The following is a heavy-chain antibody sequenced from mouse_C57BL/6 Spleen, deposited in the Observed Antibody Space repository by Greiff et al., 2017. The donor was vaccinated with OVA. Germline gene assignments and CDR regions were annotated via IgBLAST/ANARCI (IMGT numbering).Heavy chain of an antibody. Sequence: VQLQQSGPELVKPGASVKISCKASGYSFTGYYMNWVKQSPEKSLEWIGEINPSTGGTTYNQKFKAKATLTVDKSSSTAYMQLKSLTSEDSAVYYCAVYYSNSYAMDYWGQGTSVTVSS. CDR1: GYSFTGYY. J-gene: IGHJ4*01. CDR3: AVYYSNSYAMDY. V-gene: IGHV1-42*01. D-gene: IGHD2-5*01. CDR2: INPSTGGT.